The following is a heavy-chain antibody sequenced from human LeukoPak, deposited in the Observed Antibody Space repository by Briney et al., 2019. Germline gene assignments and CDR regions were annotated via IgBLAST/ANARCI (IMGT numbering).Heavy chain of an antibody. CDR3: ARDHYDILTGYPKALDI. CDR2: IYTSGST. J-gene: IGHJ3*02. D-gene: IGHD3-9*01. CDR1: GGSISSYY. V-gene: IGHV4-4*07. Sequence: TSETLSLTCTVSGGSISSYYWSWIRQPAGKGLEWIGRIYTSGSTNYNPSLKSRVTMSVDTSKNQFSLKLSSVTAADTAVYYCARDHYDILTGYPKALDIWGQGTMVTVSS.